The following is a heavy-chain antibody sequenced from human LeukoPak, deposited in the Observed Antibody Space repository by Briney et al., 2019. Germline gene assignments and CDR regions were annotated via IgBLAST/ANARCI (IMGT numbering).Heavy chain of an antibody. J-gene: IGHJ6*03. V-gene: IGHV3-48*04. CDR2: ISSSSSTI. CDR1: GFTFSSYA. D-gene: IGHD3-16*02. CDR3: VRGASLAYYMDV. Sequence: PGGSLRLSCAASGFTFSSYAMSWVRQAPGKGLEWVSYISSSSSTIYYADSVKGRFTISRDNAKNSLYLQMYSLGAEDSAVYYCVRGASLAYYMDVWGKGTTVTVSS.